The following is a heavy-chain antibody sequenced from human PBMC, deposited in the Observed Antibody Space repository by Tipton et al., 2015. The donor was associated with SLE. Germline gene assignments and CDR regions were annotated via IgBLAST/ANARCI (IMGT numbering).Heavy chain of an antibody. J-gene: IGHJ4*02. CDR1: GGSISSHY. D-gene: IGHD1-26*01. V-gene: IGHV4-59*11. Sequence: LRLSCTVSGGSISSHYWSWIRQPPGKGLEWIGYIYYSGSTNYNPSLKSRVTISVDTSKNQFSLKLSSVTAADTAVYYCARESSGSHLFDYWGQGTLVTVSS. CDR2: IYYSGST. CDR3: ARESSGSHLFDY.